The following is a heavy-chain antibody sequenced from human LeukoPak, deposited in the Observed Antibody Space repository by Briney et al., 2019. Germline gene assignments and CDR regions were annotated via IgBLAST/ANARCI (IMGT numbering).Heavy chain of an antibody. J-gene: IGHJ4*02. CDR1: GFSVSSNY. CDR3: ARARDSRHTYGLDH. D-gene: IGHD5-18*01. Sequence: GSLRLSCAASGFSVSSNYMSWVRQAPGRGLEWVSVTYSGGSTFYADSLKGRFTISRDNSKNTMYLQMDSLRAEDTAVYYCARARDSRHTYGLDHWGQGTLVTVSS. CDR2: TYSGGST. V-gene: IGHV3-66*02.